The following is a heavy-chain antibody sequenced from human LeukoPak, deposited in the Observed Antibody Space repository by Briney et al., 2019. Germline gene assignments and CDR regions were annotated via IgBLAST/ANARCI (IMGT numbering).Heavy chain of an antibody. CDR1: GGSISSSSF. D-gene: IGHD6-13*01. J-gene: IGHJ4*02. CDR3: ARRGITYSTSYFDS. Sequence: PSETLSLTCTVSGGSISSSSFWGWIRRPPGKGLEWIGHIFYSGSTYYNPSLKSRVTLSVDTSDNQFSLRLTSVSAADTAIYYSARRGITYSTSYFDSWGQGILVTVSP. V-gene: IGHV4-39*01. CDR2: IFYSGST.